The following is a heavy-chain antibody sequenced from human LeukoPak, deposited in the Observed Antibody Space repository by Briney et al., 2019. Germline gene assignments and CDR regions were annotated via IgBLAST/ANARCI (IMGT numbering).Heavy chain of an antibody. V-gene: IGHV3-74*01. J-gene: IGHJ4*02. CDR3: ARDRDGYAIFDY. Sequence: PGGSLRLSCAASKFTFSHYWMHWVRQAPGEGLVWVSRINSDGSITTYADSVKGRFTISRDNAENTLYLQMNSLRAEDTAVYYCARDRDGYAIFDYWGQGTLVTVSS. CDR2: INSDGSIT. CDR1: KFTFSHYW. D-gene: IGHD5-24*01.